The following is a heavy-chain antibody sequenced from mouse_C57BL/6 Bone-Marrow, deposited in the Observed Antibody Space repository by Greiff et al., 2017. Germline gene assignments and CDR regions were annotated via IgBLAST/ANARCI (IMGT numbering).Heavy chain of an antibody. Sequence: QVQLQQPGAELVKPGASVKMSCKASGYTFTSYWITWVKQRPGQGLEWIGDIYPGSGSTNYNEKFKSKATLTVDTSSSTAYMQLSSLTSEDSAVYYCARYDYGTLYFDGWGTGTTVTVSS. V-gene: IGHV1-55*01. CDR2: IYPGSGST. CDR1: GYTFTSYW. CDR3: ARYDYGTLYFDG. J-gene: IGHJ1*03. D-gene: IGHD1-1*01.